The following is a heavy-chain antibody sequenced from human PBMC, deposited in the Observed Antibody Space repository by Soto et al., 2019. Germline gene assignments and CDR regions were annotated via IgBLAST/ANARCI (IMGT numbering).Heavy chain of an antibody. CDR2: IYHSGST. J-gene: IGHJ3*02. D-gene: IGHD6-13*01. V-gene: IGHV4-4*02. Sequence: QVQLQESGPGLVKPSGTLSLTCAVSGGSISSTYWWSWVRQPPGKGLEWIGGIYHSGSTDYTPSLKSRVTISVDKSTNQFSLNLTSVTAADTAVYYCARAGAPPPWNIAGSRVHDAFDIWGQGTLVTVSS. CDR1: GGSISSTYW. CDR3: ARAGAPPPWNIAGSRVHDAFDI.